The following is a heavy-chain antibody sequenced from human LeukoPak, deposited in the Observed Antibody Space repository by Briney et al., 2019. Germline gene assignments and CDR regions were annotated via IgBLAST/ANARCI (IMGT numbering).Heavy chain of an antibody. CDR2: INQDGIEK. CDR1: GFTFTTYW. V-gene: IGHV3-7*05. J-gene: IGHJ3*02. Sequence: PGGSLRLSCAGSGFTFTTYWMSWVRQAPGKGLEWVANINQDGIEKYYVASVKGRFTISRDNAKNSIYVQMNSLRAEDTAAYYCARGFDGYYGFDIWGQGTMVTVSS. D-gene: IGHD5-24*01. CDR3: ARGFDGYYGFDI.